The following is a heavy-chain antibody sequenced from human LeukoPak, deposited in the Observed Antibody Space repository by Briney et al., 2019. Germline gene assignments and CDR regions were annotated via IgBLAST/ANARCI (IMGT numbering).Heavy chain of an antibody. V-gene: IGHV1-69*05. CDR3: ARDYLGAAALFL. J-gene: IGHJ4*02. CDR2: IIPIFGTA. CDR1: GGTFSSYA. Sequence: AASVKVSCKASGGTFSSYAISWVRQAPGQGLEWMGGIIPIFGTANYAQKFQGRVTITTDESTSTAYMELSSLRSEDTAVYYCARDYLGAAALFLWGQGTLVTVSS. D-gene: IGHD6-13*01.